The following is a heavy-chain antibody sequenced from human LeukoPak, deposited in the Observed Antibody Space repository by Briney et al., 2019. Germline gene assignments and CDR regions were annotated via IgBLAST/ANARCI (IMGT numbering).Heavy chain of an antibody. CDR3: ARGANWGSPDY. J-gene: IGHJ4*02. Sequence: SETLSLTCTVSGGSISPYYWSWIRQPPGKGLEWIGYIYYSGTTSYNPSLKSRVTISLDTSKNQFSLKLSSVTAADTAVYYCARGANWGSPDYWGQGTLVTVSS. V-gene: IGHV4-59*01. CDR2: IYYSGTT. CDR1: GGSISPYY. D-gene: IGHD7-27*01.